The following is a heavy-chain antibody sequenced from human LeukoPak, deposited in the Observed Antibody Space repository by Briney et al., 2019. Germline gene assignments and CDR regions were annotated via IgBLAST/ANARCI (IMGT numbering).Heavy chain of an antibody. CDR1: GGSISSGDYY. J-gene: IGHJ3*02. V-gene: IGHV4-30-4*01. D-gene: IGHD3-22*01. CDR2: IYYSGST. CDR3: ARISFSTIVVARYAFDI. Sequence: KPSETLSHTCTVSGGSISSGDYYWSWIRQPPGKGLEWIGYIYYSGSTYYNPSLKSRVTISVDTSKNQFSLRLSSVTAADTAVYYCARISFSTIVVARYAFDIWGQGTMVTVSS.